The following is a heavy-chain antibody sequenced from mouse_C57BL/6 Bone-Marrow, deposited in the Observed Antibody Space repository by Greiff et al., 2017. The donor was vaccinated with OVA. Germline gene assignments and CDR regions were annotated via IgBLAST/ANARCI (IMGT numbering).Heavy chain of an antibody. J-gene: IGHJ1*03. Sequence: EVKVEESEGGLVQPGSSMKLSCTASGFTFSDYYMAWVRQVPEKGLEWVANINYDGSSTYYLDSLKSRFIISRDNAKNILYLQMSSLKSEDTATYYCARDQRAYYYGSSWYFDVWGTGTTVTVSS. V-gene: IGHV5-16*01. CDR1: GFTFSDYY. CDR2: INYDGSST. D-gene: IGHD1-1*01. CDR3: ARDQRAYYYGSSWYFDV.